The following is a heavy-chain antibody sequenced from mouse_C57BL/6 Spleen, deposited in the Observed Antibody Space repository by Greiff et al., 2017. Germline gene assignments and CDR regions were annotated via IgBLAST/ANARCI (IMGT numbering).Heavy chain of an antibody. V-gene: IGHV5-17*01. Sequence: VQLKESGGGLVKPGGSLKLSCAASGFTFSDYGMHWVRQAPEQGLEWVAYISSGSSSIYYADTVKGRITISRDNAKNTLFLQMTSLRSEDTAMYYCATTVVARYYAMGYWGHGTSVTVAS. CDR1: GFTFSDYG. D-gene: IGHD1-1*01. CDR3: ATTVVARYYAMGY. CDR2: ISSGSSSI. J-gene: IGHJ4*01.